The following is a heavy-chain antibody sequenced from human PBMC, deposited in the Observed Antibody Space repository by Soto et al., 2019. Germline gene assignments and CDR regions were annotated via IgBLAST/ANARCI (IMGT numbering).Heavy chain of an antibody. V-gene: IGHV1-18*01. CDR1: GYTFTSYG. CDR3: ARGRYGDY. CDR2: ISAHNGNT. D-gene: IGHD3-10*01. Sequence: QVHLVQSGAEVKKPGASVKVSCKASGYTFTSYGITWVRQAPGQGLEWMGWISAHNGNTDYAQKLQGRVIVTRDTXXXTXXXEXXXXXXXXXXXYYCARGRYGDYWGQGALVTVSS. J-gene: IGHJ4*02.